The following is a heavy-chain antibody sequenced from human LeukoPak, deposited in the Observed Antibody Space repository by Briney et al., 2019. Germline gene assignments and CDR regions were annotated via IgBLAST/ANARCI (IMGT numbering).Heavy chain of an antibody. CDR1: GGSISSSNW. J-gene: IGHJ6*03. CDR3: ASLTVTVMGGYYYYYMDV. D-gene: IGHD4-11*01. Sequence: SETLSLTCAVSGGSISSSNWWSGVRQPPGKGLEWIGEIYHSGSTNYNPSLSSRVTISLDKSKNQFSLKLSSVTAADTAVYYCASLTVTVMGGYYYYYMDVWGKGTTVTVSS. CDR2: IYHSGST. V-gene: IGHV4-4*02.